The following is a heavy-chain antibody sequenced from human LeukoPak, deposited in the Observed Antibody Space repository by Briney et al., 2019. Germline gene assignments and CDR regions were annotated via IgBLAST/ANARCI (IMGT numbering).Heavy chain of an antibody. J-gene: IGHJ6*02. CDR2: ISGSGGST. Sequence: GGSLRLSCAATGFTFSNYAMSWVRQAPGKGLEWVSAISGSGGSTYYADSVKGRFTISRDNSKNTLYLQMNSLRAEDTAIYYCARQTGYYYGMDVWGQGTTVTVSS. D-gene: IGHD1-1*01. CDR3: ARQTGYYYGMDV. CDR1: GFTFSNYA. V-gene: IGHV3-23*01.